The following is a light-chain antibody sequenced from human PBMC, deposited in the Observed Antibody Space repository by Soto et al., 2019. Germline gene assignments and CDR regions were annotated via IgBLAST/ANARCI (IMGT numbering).Light chain of an antibody. CDR2: RAS. Sequence: DIQMTQSLSSLSASVGDRVTISCRASQTVSTYLHWYHQKPGTAPRLLISRASSVRTGVPPRFSGSGSGRDCTLTIRSLRPEDIGTYFCQQSYSSPWTFGPGTKVEI. J-gene: IGKJ1*01. CDR1: QTVSTY. CDR3: QQSYSSPWT. V-gene: IGKV1-39*01.